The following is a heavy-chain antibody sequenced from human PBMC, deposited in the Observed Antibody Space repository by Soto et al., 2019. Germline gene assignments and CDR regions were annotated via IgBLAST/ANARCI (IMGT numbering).Heavy chain of an antibody. J-gene: IGHJ5*02. CDR1: GGSNSSSNW. D-gene: IGHD3-10*01. CDR3: ARGGYYGSGSYYNNWFDP. Sequence: NPSETLSLTCAVSGGSNSSSNWCSWVRQPPGKGLEWIGEIYHSGSTNYNPSLKSRVTISVDKSKNQFSLKLSSVTAADTAVYYCARGGYYGSGSYYNNWFDPWGQGTLVTVSS. CDR2: IYHSGST. V-gene: IGHV4-4*02.